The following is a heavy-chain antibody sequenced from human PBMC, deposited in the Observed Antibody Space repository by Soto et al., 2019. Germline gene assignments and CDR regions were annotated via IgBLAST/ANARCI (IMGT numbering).Heavy chain of an antibody. D-gene: IGHD2-15*01. CDR3: AREGCSGGSCYSYYYYYYMDV. CDR2: IYSGGST. CDR1: GFTVSSNY. J-gene: IGHJ6*03. V-gene: IGHV3-66*01. Sequence: GGSLRLSCAASGFTVSSNYMSWVRQAPGKGLEWVSVIYSGGSTYYADSVKGRFTISRDNSKNTLYLQMNSLRAEDTAVYYCAREGCSGGSCYSYYYYYYMDVWGKGTTVTVSS.